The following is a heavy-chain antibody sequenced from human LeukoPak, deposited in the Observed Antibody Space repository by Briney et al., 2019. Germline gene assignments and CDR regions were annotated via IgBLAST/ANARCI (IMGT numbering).Heavy chain of an antibody. CDR1: GFTSSSYA. J-gene: IGHJ3*02. CDR3: AKGPYYYDSSAYHYGAFDI. CDR2: ISGSGGST. Sequence: GGSLRLSCAASGFTSSSYAMSWVRQAPGKGLEWVSTISGSGGSTYHADSVKGRFTISRDNSKNTLYLQMNSLRAEDTAVYYCAKGPYYYDSSAYHYGAFDIWGQGTMVTVSS. D-gene: IGHD3-22*01. V-gene: IGHV3-23*01.